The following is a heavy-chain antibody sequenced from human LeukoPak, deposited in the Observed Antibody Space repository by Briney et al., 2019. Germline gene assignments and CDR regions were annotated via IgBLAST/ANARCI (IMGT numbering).Heavy chain of an antibody. D-gene: IGHD6-19*01. V-gene: IGHV3-23*01. Sequence: GGSLRLSCAASGFTFSSYAMSWVRQAPGKGLEWVSAISGSGVSTYYADSVKGRFTISRDKSKNTLYLQMNSLRAEDTAVYYCARGHSGWYDYWGQGTLVTVSS. J-gene: IGHJ4*02. CDR3: ARGHSGWYDY. CDR1: GFTFSSYA. CDR2: ISGSGVST.